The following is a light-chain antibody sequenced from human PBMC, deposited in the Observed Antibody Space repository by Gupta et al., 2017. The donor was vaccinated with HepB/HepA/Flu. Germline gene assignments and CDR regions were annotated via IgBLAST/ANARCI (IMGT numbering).Light chain of an antibody. V-gene: IGLV1-51*02. Sequence: QSVLTQPPSVSAAAGQQVTISCSGSSPNIGNNYVSWYQQLPGPAPKLLIYESNKRPSGIPDRFSASKSGTSATLGITRLQTGDEADYYCGTWDNSLRGGVFGTGTKVTVL. J-gene: IGLJ1*01. CDR1: SPNIGNNY. CDR2: ESN. CDR3: GTWDNSLRGGV.